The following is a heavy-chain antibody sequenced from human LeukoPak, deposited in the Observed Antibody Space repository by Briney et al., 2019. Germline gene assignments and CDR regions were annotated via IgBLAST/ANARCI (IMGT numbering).Heavy chain of an antibody. CDR1: GFTFSSYW. V-gene: IGHV3-74*01. CDR3: ALLSAVTPRPDGFDI. J-gene: IGHJ3*02. CDR2: INSDGSST. Sequence: GGSLRLSCAASGFTFSSYWMPWVRQAPGKGLVWVSRINSDGSSTSYADSVKGRFTISRDNAKNTLYLQMNSLRAEDTAVYYCALLSAVTPRPDGFDIWGQGTLATVSS. D-gene: IGHD2-21*02.